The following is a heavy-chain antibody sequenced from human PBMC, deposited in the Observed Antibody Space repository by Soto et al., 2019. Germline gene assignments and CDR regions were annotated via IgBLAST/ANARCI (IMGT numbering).Heavy chain of an antibody. CDR1: GGSISSCGYS. Sequence: SETLSLTCAVSGGSISSCGYSWSWIRQPPGKGLEWIGYIYHSGSTYYNPSLKSRVTISVDRSKNQFSLKLSSVTAADTAVYYCARDRPRWVTTDRWFDPWGQGTLVTVSS. CDR3: ARDRPRWVTTDRWFDP. J-gene: IGHJ5*02. V-gene: IGHV4-30-2*01. CDR2: IYHSGST. D-gene: IGHD4-4*01.